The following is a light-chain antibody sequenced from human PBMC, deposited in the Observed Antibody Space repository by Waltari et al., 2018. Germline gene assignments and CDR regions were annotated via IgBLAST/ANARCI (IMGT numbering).Light chain of an antibody. CDR3: QKYSSSPYS. CDR1: QSVSNY. V-gene: IGKV3-20*01. CDR2: GSS. Sequence: VILTQSPATLSLSPGERATLSCRASQSVSNYLAWYQQKPGQAPRLLIYGSSGRATGIPDRFSGSGSGTEFTLTISSLEPEDFAVYYCQKYSSSPYSFGQGTKVEIK. J-gene: IGKJ2*03.